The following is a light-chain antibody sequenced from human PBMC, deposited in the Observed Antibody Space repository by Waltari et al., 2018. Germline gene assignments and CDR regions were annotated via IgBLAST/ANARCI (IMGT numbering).Light chain of an antibody. V-gene: IGLV1-40*01. J-gene: IGLJ1*01. Sequence: QSLLTQPPSVSGAPGQRVTISCTGSSSNIGGGYDVHWYQQLPGAAPTLLIYATMYRPAGVPYRFSGSKSGTSASLVITGLQTADEAYYYWQTYDSTLSAPYVFGTGTKVSIL. CDR3: QTYDSTLSAPYV. CDR1: SSNIGGGYD. CDR2: ATM.